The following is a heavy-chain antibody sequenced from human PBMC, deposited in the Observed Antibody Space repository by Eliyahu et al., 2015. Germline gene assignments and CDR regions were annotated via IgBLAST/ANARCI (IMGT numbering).Heavy chain of an antibody. J-gene: IGHJ6*02. CDR1: GFXXSTSXVG. V-gene: IGHV2-5*02. CDR3: AHSRSSSSEDYYYYYYYGMDV. Sequence: QITLKESGPTLVKPTQTLTLTCTFXGFXXSTSXVGVXWIRQPPGKAXEWLALIYWDDDKRYSPSLKSRLTITKDTSKNQVVLTMTNMDPVDTATYYCAHSRSSSSEDYYYYYYYGMDVWGQGTTVTVSS. CDR2: IYWDDDK. D-gene: IGHD6-6*01.